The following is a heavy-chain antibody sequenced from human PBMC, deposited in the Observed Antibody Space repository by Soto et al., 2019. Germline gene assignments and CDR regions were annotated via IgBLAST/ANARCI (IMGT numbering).Heavy chain of an antibody. CDR2: XSGSGGST. CDR1: GFTFSSYA. J-gene: IGHJ6*02. Sequence: EVQLLESGGGLVQPGGSLRLSCAASGFTFSSYAMSWVRXXXXXXXXXXXXXSGSGGSTYYADSVKGRFTISRDNSKNTLYLQXXXLRXXXXXXXXXXXXXXXXXXXXXXXXXXXXXXQGTTVTVSS. V-gene: IGHV3-23*01. CDR3: XXXXXXXXXXXXXXXXXXX.